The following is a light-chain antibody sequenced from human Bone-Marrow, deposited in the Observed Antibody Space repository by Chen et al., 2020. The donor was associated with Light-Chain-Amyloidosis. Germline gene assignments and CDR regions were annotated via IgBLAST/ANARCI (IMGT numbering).Light chain of an antibody. V-gene: IGLV1-51*02. CDR2: EDN. Sequence: QSVLTQPPSVSAAPGQKVTISCSGSGYNIGNNYVSWYQHLPGTAPKLLIYEDNKRPSGIPVRFSGSKSGTSATLRITGLQTGDEADYYCGTWDTNLSAVVFGGGTKLTVL. CDR1: GYNIGNNY. J-gene: IGLJ2*01. CDR3: GTWDTNLSAVV.